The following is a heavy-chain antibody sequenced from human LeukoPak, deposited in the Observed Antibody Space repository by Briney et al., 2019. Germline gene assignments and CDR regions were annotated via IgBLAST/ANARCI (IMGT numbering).Heavy chain of an antibody. J-gene: IGHJ4*02. CDR1: GFSFSDYY. CDR2: ISSSGDTI. Sequence: GSLRLSCAASGFSFSDYYMSWIRQAPGKGLEWLSYISSSGDTIHYADSVRGRFTISRDNAKNSLYLQMNSLSAEDTAVYYCARDLDDFLTGNFDYWGQGTLVTVSS. CDR3: ARDLDDFLTGNFDY. V-gene: IGHV3-11*01. D-gene: IGHD3-9*01.